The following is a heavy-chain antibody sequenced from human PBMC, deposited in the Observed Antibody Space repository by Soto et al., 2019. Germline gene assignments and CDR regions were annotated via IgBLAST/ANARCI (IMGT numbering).Heavy chain of an antibody. J-gene: IGHJ6*02. CDR1: GGSLSTYY. V-gene: IGHV4-59*01. Sequence: SETLSLTCTVSGGSLSTYYWSWIRQPPGKGLEWIGYIYYSGSTNYNPSLKSRVTISVDTSKNQFSLKLSSVTAADTAVYYCARVSLYYYYGMDVWGQGTTVTVSS. CDR3: ARVSLYYYYGMDV. CDR2: IYYSGST.